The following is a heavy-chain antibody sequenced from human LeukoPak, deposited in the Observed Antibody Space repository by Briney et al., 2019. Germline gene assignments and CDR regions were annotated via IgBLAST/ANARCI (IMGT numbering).Heavy chain of an antibody. CDR1: GGSISRSSYY. D-gene: IGHD4-11*01. Sequence: PETLSLTCTVSGGSISRSSYYWGWIRQPPGKGLEWIGSIYYSGSTYYNPTLKSRVTISVDTSKNQFSLKLSSVTAADTAVYYCANYHDYSNFQGAYYLDYWGQGTLVTVSS. CDR2: IYYSGST. V-gene: IGHV4-39*01. J-gene: IGHJ4*02. CDR3: ANYHDYSNFQGAYYLDY.